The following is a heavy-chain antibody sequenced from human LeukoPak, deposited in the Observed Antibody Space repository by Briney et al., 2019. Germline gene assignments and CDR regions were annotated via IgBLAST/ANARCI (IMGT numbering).Heavy chain of an antibody. J-gene: IGHJ6*02. D-gene: IGHD1-1*01. Sequence: GGSLRLSCAASGFTFSSYEINCVRQAPGKGLEWVSYLISSGSTIYYADSVKGRFTISRDNAKNSLYLQMNSLRDEDTAVYYCARDPGRLDRGNDYYYGMDVWGQGTTVTVSS. V-gene: IGHV3-48*03. CDR2: LISSGSTI. CDR1: GFTFSSYE. CDR3: ARDPGRLDRGNDYYYGMDV.